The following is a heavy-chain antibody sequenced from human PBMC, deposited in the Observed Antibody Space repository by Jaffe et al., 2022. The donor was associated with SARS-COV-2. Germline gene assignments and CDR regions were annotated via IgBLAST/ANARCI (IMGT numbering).Heavy chain of an antibody. CDR1: GFTFSSYA. CDR2: ISGSGGST. CDR3: ARDTMKLSSDQALFDY. V-gene: IGHV3-23*04. Sequence: EVQLVESGGGLVQPGGSLRLSCAASGFTFSSYAMSWVRQAPGKGLEWVSAISGSGGSTYYADSVKGRFTISRDNSKNTLYLQMNSLRAEDTAVYYCARDTMKLSSDQALFDYWGQGTLVTVSS. D-gene: IGHD6-19*01. J-gene: IGHJ4*02.